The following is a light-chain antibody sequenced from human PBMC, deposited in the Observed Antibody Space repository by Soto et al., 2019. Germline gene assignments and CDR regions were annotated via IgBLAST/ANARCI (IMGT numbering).Light chain of an antibody. CDR3: QQANSFPLT. V-gene: IGKV1-5*03. CDR1: QTISSW. Sequence: PITQSPPTLSGSVGDRVTITCRTSQTISSWLAWYQQKQGKAPKLLIYKASTLKSGVPSRFRGSGSGTDLTITISSLKPEDVETDYCQQANSFPLTFGPGTKVDIK. CDR2: KAS. J-gene: IGKJ3*01.